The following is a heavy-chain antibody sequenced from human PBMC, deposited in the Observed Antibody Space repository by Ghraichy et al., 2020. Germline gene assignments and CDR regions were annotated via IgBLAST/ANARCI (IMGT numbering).Heavy chain of an antibody. CDR1: TYTYTDDY. V-gene: IGHV1-2*02. CDR3: ARGQPGRGMDI. Sequence: ASVKVSCKASTYTYTDDYMHWVRQAPGQGLEWMGWINPNSGGTNYAQKFQVRVTMTRDTSISTAYMELTRLRSDDTAVYYCARGQPGRGMDIWGQGTTVTVSS. CDR2: INPNSGGT. J-gene: IGHJ6*02.